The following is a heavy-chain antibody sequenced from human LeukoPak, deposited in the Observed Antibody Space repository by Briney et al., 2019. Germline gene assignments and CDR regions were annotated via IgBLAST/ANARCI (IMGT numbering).Heavy chain of an antibody. CDR1: GFTFSSYW. J-gene: IGHJ3*02. CDR3: ARDWAFYYGSAFDI. CDR2: IKQDGSEK. V-gene: IGHV3-7*01. D-gene: IGHD3-10*01. Sequence: GGSLRLSCAASGFTFSSYWMSWVRQAPGKGLEWVANIKQDGSEKYYVDSVKGRFTISRDNAKNSLYLQMNSLRAEDTAVYSCARDWAFYYGSAFDIWGQGTMVTVSS.